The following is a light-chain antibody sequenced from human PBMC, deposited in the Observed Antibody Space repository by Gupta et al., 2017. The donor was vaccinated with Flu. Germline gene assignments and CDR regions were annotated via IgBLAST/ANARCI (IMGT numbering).Light chain of an antibody. V-gene: IGKV1-9*01. CDR2: AVS. J-gene: IGKJ4*01. CDR3: QRFSPYPAT. CDR1: QAISHS. Sequence: PYFLSASVGDRVAITCRASQAISHSLAWYQQKSGEGPKLLIYAVSTLQTAVPSRFSGSGSGTXFTLTIXSLQPEDFGIYYCQRFSPYPATFGXGTKVEVK.